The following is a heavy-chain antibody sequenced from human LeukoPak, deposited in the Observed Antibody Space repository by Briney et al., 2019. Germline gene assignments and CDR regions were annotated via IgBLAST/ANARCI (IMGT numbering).Heavy chain of an antibody. CDR2: VKSNTDGGTT. CDR3: TTGVGRSDFDY. CDR1: GVNLNKAW. D-gene: IGHD1-26*01. Sequence: GGSLRLSCAVSGVNLNKAWMSWVRQAPGKGLEWVGRVKSNTDGGTTDYAAPVKDRFNTSRHDSKTTLYLQMNSLKTEDTAVYYCTTGVGRSDFDYWGQGTLVTVSS. V-gene: IGHV3-15*01. J-gene: IGHJ4*02.